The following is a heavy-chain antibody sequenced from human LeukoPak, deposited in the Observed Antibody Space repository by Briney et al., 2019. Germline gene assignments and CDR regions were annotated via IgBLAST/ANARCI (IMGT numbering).Heavy chain of an antibody. CDR1: GFTFSSYA. J-gene: IGHJ6*04. D-gene: IGHD3-10*02. Sequence: GGSLRLSCAASGFTFSSYAMSWVRQAPGMGLEWVSAISGSGGSTYYADSVKGRFTISGDNSKNTLYLQMNSLRAEDTAVYYCAELGITMIGGVWGKGTTVTISS. CDR3: AELGITMIGGV. CDR2: ISGSGGST. V-gene: IGHV3-23*01.